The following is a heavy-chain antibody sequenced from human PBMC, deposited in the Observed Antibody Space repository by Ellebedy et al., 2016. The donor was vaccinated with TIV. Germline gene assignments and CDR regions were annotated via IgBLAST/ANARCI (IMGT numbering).Heavy chain of an antibody. J-gene: IGHJ4*02. V-gene: IGHV4-59*01. Sequence: SETLSLXXTVSDDSLSNYYWAWIRQPPGKALEWIGYIYYSRTTRYNPSLKSRVTISVGTSKNQFSLKLSSVTAADTAIYYCARGRELYNFDYWGLGTLVSVSS. CDR1: DDSLSNYY. CDR2: IYYSRTT. D-gene: IGHD1-1*01. CDR3: ARGRELYNFDY.